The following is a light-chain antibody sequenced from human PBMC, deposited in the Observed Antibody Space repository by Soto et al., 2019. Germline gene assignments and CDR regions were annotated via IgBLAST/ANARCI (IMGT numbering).Light chain of an antibody. J-gene: IGKJ4*01. CDR3: MEALQSPLT. V-gene: IGKV2-28*01. CDR1: QSFLHSNGYNY. CDR2: LGS. Sequence: DIVMTQSPLSLPVTPGEPASISCRSSQSFLHSNGYNYLDWYLQKPGQSPQLLIDLGSSRASGVPDRFSGSGSGTDLTMKIRRVEAEDVGVYYCMEALQSPLTFGGGTKVEIK.